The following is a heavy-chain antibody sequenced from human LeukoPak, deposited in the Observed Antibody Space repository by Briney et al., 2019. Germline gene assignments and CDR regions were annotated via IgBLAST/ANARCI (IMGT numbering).Heavy chain of an antibody. CDR2: INHSGSP. CDR3: ASNSFDYYGSGSYSVDY. V-gene: IGHV4-39*07. J-gene: IGHJ4*02. CDR1: GGSISSSSFY. D-gene: IGHD3-10*01. Sequence: SETLSLTCTVSGGSISSSSFYWGWIRQPPGKGLECIGEINHSGSPNYNPSLKSRVTISVDTSKNQFSLKLSSVTAADTAVYYCASNSFDYYGSGSYSVDYWGQGTLVTVSS.